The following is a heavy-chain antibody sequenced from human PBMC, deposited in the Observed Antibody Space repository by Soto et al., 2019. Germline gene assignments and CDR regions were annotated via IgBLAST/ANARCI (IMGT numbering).Heavy chain of an antibody. D-gene: IGHD5-12*01. CDR3: ARDQGGRWLQLGSDY. CDR1: GFTFSDYG. J-gene: IGHJ4*02. CDR2: IWYDGSNK. Sequence: QVQVVESGGGVVQPGRSLRLSCTASGFTFSDYGMHWVRQAPGKGLEWVALIWYDGSNKYYADSVKGRFTISRDNSKNTLYLQMNSLRAEDTAVYYCARDQGGRWLQLGSDYWGQGTLVTVSS. V-gene: IGHV3-33*01.